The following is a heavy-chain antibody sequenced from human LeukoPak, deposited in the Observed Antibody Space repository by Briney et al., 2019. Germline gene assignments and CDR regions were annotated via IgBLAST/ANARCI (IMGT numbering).Heavy chain of an antibody. D-gene: IGHD1-1*01. V-gene: IGHV3-23*01. J-gene: IGHJ3*02. CDR1: GSTFSNYT. CDR3: AKDAYQSGTTGLRAFDI. CDR2: ISGGGAST. Sequence: GGSLRLSCAASGSTFSNYTMTWVRPARGKLLEWSSTISGGGASTVYADSVKGRFTISRNNSKNTLYLQLNSLRAEDTAVYYCAKDAYQSGTTGLRAFDIWGQGTKVTVSS.